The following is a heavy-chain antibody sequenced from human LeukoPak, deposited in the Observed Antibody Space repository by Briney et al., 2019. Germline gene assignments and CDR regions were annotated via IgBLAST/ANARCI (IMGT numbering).Heavy chain of an antibody. V-gene: IGHV4-39*07. CDR1: GGSISSSSYY. CDR2: IYYSGST. D-gene: IGHD5-12*01. J-gene: IGHJ4*02. Sequence: PSETLSLTCTVSGGSISSSSYYWGWIRQPPGKGLEWIGSIYYSGSTYYNPSLKSRVTISVDTSKNQFSLKLSSVTAADTAVYYCAKDGRYSGYDHAFDYWGQGTLVTVSS. CDR3: AKDGRYSGYDHAFDY.